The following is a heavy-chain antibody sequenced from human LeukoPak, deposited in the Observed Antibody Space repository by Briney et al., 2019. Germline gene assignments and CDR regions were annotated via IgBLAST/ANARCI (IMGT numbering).Heavy chain of an antibody. V-gene: IGHV1-8*01. CDR2: MNPNSGNA. CDR1: GYTFTSYD. Sequence: ASVKVSCKASGYTFTSYDINWVRQATGQGLAWMGWMNPNSGNAGYAQKFQGRVTMTRNTSISTAYMELSSLRSEDTAVYYCVVAARPVSYYYYYYMDVWGKGTTVTVSS. CDR3: VVAARPVSYYYYYYMDV. J-gene: IGHJ6*03. D-gene: IGHD6-6*01.